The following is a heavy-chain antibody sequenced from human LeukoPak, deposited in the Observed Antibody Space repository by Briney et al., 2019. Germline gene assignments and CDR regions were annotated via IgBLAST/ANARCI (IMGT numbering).Heavy chain of an antibody. V-gene: IGHV3-33*06. Sequence: PGRSLRLSCEASGFTFSHYGMHWVRQAPGEGLEWVAVIWSDGTNQYYADSVKGRFTISRDNFKNMVSLQMNRLRAEDTAVYYCAEDAQRGFDYSNSLEHWGQGSLVTVSS. CDR1: GFTFSHYG. CDR3: AEDAQRGFDYSNSLEH. J-gene: IGHJ4*02. CDR2: IWSDGTNQ. D-gene: IGHD4-11*01.